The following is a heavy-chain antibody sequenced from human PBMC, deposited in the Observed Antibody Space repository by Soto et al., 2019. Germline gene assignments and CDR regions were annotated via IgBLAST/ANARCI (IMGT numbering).Heavy chain of an antibody. CDR1: GFSLSTSGVG. V-gene: IGHV2-5*01. D-gene: IGHD6-19*01. J-gene: IGHJ4*02. CDR2: IYWNDDK. CDR3: AHRPSGWYLFDY. Sequence: SGPTLVNPTQTLTLTCTFSGFSLSTSGVGVGWIRQPPGKALEWLTLIYWNDDKRNSPSLKSRLTITKDTSKNQVVLTMTNMDPVDTATYYCAHRPSGWYLFDYWGQGTLVTVSS.